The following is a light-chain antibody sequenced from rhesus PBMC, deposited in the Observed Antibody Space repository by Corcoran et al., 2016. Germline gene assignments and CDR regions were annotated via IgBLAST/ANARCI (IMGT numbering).Light chain of an antibody. J-gene: IGKJ1*01. CDR1: QSVSRS. CDR2: DAS. Sequence: EIVLTQSPATLSLSPGERATLSCRASQSVSRSLIWYQQKPGQCPRLLSYDASTRAPCIPERFSGSGSGTDFTLSINKLEPEDVGVYYCQQYSNWPWTFGQGTKVGIK. CDR3: QQYSNWPWT. V-gene: IGKV3-35*01.